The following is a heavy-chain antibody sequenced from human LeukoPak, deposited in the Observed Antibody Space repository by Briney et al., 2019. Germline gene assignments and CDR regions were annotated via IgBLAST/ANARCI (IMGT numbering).Heavy chain of an antibody. J-gene: IGHJ5*02. V-gene: IGHV3-11*04. D-gene: IGHD2-15*01. CDR1: GFTFSDYY. Sequence: QAGGSLRLSCAASGFTFSDYYMSWIHQAPGKGLEWVSYISSSGSTIYYADSVKGRFTISRDNAKNSLYLQMNSLRAEDTSVYYCAKSSGGTSIWVAWGQGTLVTVSS. CDR2: ISSSGSTI. CDR3: AKSSGGTSIWVA.